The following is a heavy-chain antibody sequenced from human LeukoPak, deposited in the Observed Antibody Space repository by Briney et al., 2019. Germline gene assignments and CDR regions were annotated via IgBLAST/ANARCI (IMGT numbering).Heavy chain of an antibody. CDR3: ARGRGIVGATPEFDY. D-gene: IGHD1-26*01. J-gene: IGHJ4*02. CDR1: GFTFSSYA. V-gene: IGHV3-30*04. CDR2: ISYDGSNK. Sequence: AGGSLRLSCAASGFTFSSYAMHWVRQAPGKGLEWVAVISYDGSNKYYADSVKGRFTISRDNSKNTLYLQMNSLRAEDTAVYYCARGRGIVGATPEFDYWGQGTLVTVSS.